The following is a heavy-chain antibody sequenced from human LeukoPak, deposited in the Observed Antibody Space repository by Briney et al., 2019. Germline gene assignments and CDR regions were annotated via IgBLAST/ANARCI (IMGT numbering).Heavy chain of an antibody. CDR1: GGSVSGGSYY. CDR2: FYYTGST. D-gene: IGHD1-26*01. J-gene: IGHJ4*02. CDR3: ARLFHPALSGNYPFDY. Sequence: SETLSLTCTVSGGSVSGGSYYWSWIRQPPGEGLEWIGYFYYTGSTNYNPSLKSRVTISVDTSKNQFSLRLSSVTAADTAVYYCARLFHPALSGNYPFDYWGQGTLVTVSS. V-gene: IGHV4-61*01.